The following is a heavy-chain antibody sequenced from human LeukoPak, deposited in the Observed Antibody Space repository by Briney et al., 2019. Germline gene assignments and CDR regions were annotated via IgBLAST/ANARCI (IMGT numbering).Heavy chain of an antibody. CDR2: IWYDGSNK. CDR3: AKDGSSYSSSWYVL. D-gene: IGHD6-13*01. CDR1: GFTFRSYG. V-gene: IGHV3-30*02. J-gene: IGHJ3*01. Sequence: GWALSLSCAACGFTFRSYGWHGLGQAPCKGVDGVGFIWYDGSNKYYADSVKGRFTISRDNSKNTLYLQMNSLRAEETAVYYCAKDGSSYSSSWYVLWGQGTMVTVSS.